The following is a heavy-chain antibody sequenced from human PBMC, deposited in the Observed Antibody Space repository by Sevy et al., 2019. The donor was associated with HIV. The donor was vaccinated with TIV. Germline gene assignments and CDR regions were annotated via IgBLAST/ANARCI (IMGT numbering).Heavy chain of an antibody. Sequence: GGSLRLSCAASGFTFSDYYMSWIRQAPGKGLEWVSYISSSGSTIYYADSVKGRFTISRDNAKNSLYLQMNSLRAEDTALYYSARDERSSGSDYTGGRDYYYYGMDVWGQGTTVTVSS. J-gene: IGHJ6*02. D-gene: IGHD1-26*01. CDR1: GFTFSDYY. CDR2: ISSSGSTI. CDR3: ARDERSSGSDYTGGRDYYYYGMDV. V-gene: IGHV3-11*01.